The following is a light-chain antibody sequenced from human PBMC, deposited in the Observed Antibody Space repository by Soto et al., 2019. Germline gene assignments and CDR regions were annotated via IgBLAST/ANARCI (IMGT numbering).Light chain of an antibody. CDR2: GAS. CDR1: QSVDND. V-gene: IGKV3-20*01. J-gene: IGKJ1*01. Sequence: EIVLTQSPGTLSLSPGERATLSCRASQSVDNDLAWYQQKPGQAPRLLIYGASSRATGISLRFSGSGSGTDFTLTISRLEPEDFAVYYCHQYGGAGTFGQGTKVDI. CDR3: HQYGGAGT.